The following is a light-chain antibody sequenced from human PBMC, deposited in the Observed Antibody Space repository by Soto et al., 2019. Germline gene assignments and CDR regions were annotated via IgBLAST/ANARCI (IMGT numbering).Light chain of an antibody. CDR1: ESVSSS. Sequence: EIVMTQSPATLCVSPGERATLSCRASESVSSSLAWYQHKPGQSPRLLIYGASTRATNIAARFSGSGSGTEFTLTISSLQSEDFAVYYCQQYRNWPRTFGGGTKVDIK. CDR3: QQYRNWPRT. CDR2: GAS. J-gene: IGKJ4*01. V-gene: IGKV3-15*01.